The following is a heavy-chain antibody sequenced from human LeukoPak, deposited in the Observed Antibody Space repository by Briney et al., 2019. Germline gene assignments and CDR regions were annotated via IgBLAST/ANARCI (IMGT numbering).Heavy chain of an antibody. J-gene: IGHJ4*02. D-gene: IGHD3-16*01. CDR1: GGSISSSSYY. V-gene: IGHV4-39*01. CDR3: ARHEDEYVFDY. Sequence: SETLSLTCTVSGGSISSSSYYWGWIRQPPGKGLEWIGSIYYSGSTYYNPSLKSRVTISVDTSKNQFSLKLSSVTAADTAVYYCARHEDEYVFDYWGQGTLVTVSS. CDR2: IYYSGST.